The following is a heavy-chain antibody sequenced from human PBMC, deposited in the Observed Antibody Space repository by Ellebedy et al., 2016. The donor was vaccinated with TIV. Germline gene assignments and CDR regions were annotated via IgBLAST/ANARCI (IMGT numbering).Heavy chain of an antibody. J-gene: IGHJ4*02. CDR3: VKAIYSGWYGELDY. V-gene: IGHV3-43*02. D-gene: IGHD6-19*01. Sequence: GESLKISCAASGFRFDEYVMHWVRQVPGKGLEWVAYITGDGGLIYYAGSVKGRFTISRDNSKKSLYLHMNSLTPEDTAFYYCVKAIYSGWYGELDYWGQGTLVIVSS. CDR2: ITGDGGLI. CDR1: GFRFDEYV.